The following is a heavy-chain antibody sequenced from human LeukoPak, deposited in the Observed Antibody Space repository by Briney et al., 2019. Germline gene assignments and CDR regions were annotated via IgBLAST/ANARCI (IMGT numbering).Heavy chain of an antibody. J-gene: IGHJ4*02. V-gene: IGHV3-30*02. Sequence: PGGSLRLSCAASRFNFSIYGMHWVRQAPGKGLEWVAFIRYDGSNKYYVDSVKGRFTISRDNSKNTLFLQMNSLRGEDTAVYYCAKGAWDDYYFDYWGQGILVTVSS. CDR3: AKGAWDDYYFDY. CDR2: IRYDGSNK. D-gene: IGHD1-1*01. CDR1: RFNFSIYG.